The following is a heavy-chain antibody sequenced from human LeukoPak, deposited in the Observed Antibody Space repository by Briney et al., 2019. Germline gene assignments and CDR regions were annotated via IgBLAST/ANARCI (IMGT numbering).Heavy chain of an antibody. CDR2: INYSGST. CDR3: TKNFPSCGAICPPPRAVDY. Sequence: PSETLSLTCAVYGGSFSDYYWSWIRQPPGKGLEWIGEINYSGSTNYNPSLKSRATISVDTSKNQFSLKLSSVTAPDTAVYYCTKNFPSCGAICPPPRAVDYWGQGTLVTVSS. CDR1: GGSFSDYY. J-gene: IGHJ4*02. V-gene: IGHV4-34*01. D-gene: IGHD2-21*01.